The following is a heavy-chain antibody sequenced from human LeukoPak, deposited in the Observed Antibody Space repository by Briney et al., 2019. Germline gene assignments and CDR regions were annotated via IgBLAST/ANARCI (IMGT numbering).Heavy chain of an antibody. CDR2: INHSGST. CDR1: GGSFSGYY. V-gene: IGHV4-34*01. CDR3: ARYDSSGYYLDY. J-gene: IGHJ4*02. Sequence: SETLSLTCAVYGGSFSGYYSRWIRQPPGKGLEWIGEINHSGSTNYNPSLKSRVTISVDTSKNQFSLKLSSVTAADTAVYYCARYDSSGYYLDYWGQGTLVTVSS. D-gene: IGHD3-22*01.